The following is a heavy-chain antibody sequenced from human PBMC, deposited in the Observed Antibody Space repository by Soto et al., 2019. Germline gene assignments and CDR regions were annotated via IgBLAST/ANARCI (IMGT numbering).Heavy chain of an antibody. CDR1: GFTFSSFP. J-gene: IGHJ4*02. D-gene: IGHD1-26*01. V-gene: IGHV3-30-3*01. CDR2: ISYDGSNK. CDR3: ARRGGGYSGSYLGYFDY. Sequence: FLRLSCAASGFTFSSFPMHWVRQAPGKGLEWVAVISYDGSNKYYADSVKGRFTISRDNSKNTLYLQMNSLRAEDTAVYYCARRGGGYSGSYLGYFDYWGQGTLVTVSS.